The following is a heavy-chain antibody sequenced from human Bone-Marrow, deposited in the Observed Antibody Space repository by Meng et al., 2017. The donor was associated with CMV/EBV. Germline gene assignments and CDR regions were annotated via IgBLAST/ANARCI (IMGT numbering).Heavy chain of an antibody. J-gene: IGHJ6*02. CDR1: GGSNRNYY. CDR2: INYDGTK. CDR3: ARGNGGTSDYYYYGMDV. Sequence: SETLSLTCAVYGPGGSNRNYYWNWIRRPPGKGLEWIGEINYDGTKNYNPSLKSRVTISVDTSKNQVSLKLTSVTAADTAVYYCARGNGGTSDYYYYGMDVWGQGTTVTVSS. D-gene: IGHD1-14*01. V-gene: IGHV4-34*01.